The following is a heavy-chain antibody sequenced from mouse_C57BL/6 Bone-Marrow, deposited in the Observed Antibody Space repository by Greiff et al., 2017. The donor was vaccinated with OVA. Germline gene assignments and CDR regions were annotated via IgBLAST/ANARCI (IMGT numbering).Heavy chain of an antibody. Sequence: EVNVVESEGGLVQPGSSMKLSCTASGFTFSDYYMAWVRQVPEKGLEWVANINYDGSSTYYLDSLKSRFIISRDNAKNILYLQMSSLKSEDTATYYCARDTVANWYFDVWGTGTTVTVSS. D-gene: IGHD1-1*01. CDR3: ARDTVANWYFDV. CDR2: INYDGSST. CDR1: GFTFSDYY. J-gene: IGHJ1*03. V-gene: IGHV5-16*01.